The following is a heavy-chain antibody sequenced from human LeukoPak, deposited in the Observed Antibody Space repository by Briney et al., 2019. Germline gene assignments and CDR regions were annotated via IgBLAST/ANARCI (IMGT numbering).Heavy chain of an antibody. Sequence: PGGSLRLSCAASGFTFSSYAMNWVRQAPLKGLEWVSGISDTGASRYYADSVKGRFTISRDNSNNMLYLQMNSLRAEDTALYYCAKSGLIPGTTGTFVYWGQGTLATVSS. CDR2: ISDTGASR. J-gene: IGHJ4*02. V-gene: IGHV3-23*01. D-gene: IGHD1-1*01. CDR1: GFTFSSYA. CDR3: AKSGLIPGTTGTFVY.